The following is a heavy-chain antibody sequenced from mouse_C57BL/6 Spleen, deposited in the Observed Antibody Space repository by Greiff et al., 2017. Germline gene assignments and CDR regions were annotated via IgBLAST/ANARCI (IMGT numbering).Heavy chain of an antibody. CDR2: IYPGDGDP. CDR3: ARGGNLGPFAY. CDR1: GYAFSSYW. Sequence: QVQLQQSGAELVKPGASVKISCKASGYAFSSYWMNWVKQRPGKGLEWIGQIYPGDGDPNYNGKFKGKATLTADKSSSTAYMQHSSLTSEDSAVYFCARGGNLGPFAYWGQGTLVTVSA. V-gene: IGHV1-80*01. D-gene: IGHD4-1*01. J-gene: IGHJ3*01.